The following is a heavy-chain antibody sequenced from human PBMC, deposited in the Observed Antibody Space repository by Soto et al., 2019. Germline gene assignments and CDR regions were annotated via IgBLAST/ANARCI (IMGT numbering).Heavy chain of an antibody. V-gene: IGHV4-59*08. CDR1: GGSISSYC. Sequence: SETLRLTCSVAGGSISSYCCSWIMKPQGKGLEWIGYIYYSGSTNYNPSLKSRVTISVDTSKNQFSLKLSSVTAADTAVYYCGRREDGGNSLDYWGQGTLVTVSS. J-gene: IGHJ4*02. CDR3: GRREDGGNSLDY. CDR2: IYYSGST. D-gene: IGHD2-21*02.